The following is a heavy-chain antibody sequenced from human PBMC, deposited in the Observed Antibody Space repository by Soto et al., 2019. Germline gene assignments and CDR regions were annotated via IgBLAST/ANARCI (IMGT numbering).Heavy chain of an antibody. V-gene: IGHV3-23*01. Sequence: EVQLLESGGGLVQPGESLRLSCAGSGFTFNNYAMSWVRQAPGKGLEWVSIISGTGDATYYADSVKGRFTISRDNSKNTLYLQMNSLRAEDTAIYYCAKWASSKNLDNWGQGTLVTVSS. CDR1: GFTFNNYA. CDR3: AKWASSKNLDN. J-gene: IGHJ4*02. CDR2: ISGTGDAT.